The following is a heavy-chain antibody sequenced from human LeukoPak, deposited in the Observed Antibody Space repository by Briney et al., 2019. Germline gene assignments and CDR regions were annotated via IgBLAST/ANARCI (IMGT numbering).Heavy chain of an antibody. CDR3: ARESHAGGYDSSGYPTSPFDY. V-gene: IGHV1-46*01. CDR1: GYTFTSYY. J-gene: IGHJ4*02. Sequence: ASVKVSCKASGYTFTSYYMHWVRQAPGQGLEWMGIINPSGGSTSYAQKFQGRVTMTRDTSISTAYMELSRLRSDDTAVYYCARESHAGGYDSSGYPTSPFDYWGQGTLVTVSS. CDR2: INPSGGST. D-gene: IGHD3-22*01.